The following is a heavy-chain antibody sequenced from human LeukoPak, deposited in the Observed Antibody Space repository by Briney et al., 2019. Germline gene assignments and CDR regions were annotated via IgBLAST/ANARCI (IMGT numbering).Heavy chain of an antibody. Sequence: GGSLRLSCVASGFTFSSYAMSWVRQAPGKGLEWVSAISGSGGSTYYADSVKGRFTISRDNSKNTLYLQMNSLRAEDTAVYYCAKNPRSYYDSSGYYSGYWGQGTLVTVSS. CDR1: GFTFSSYA. J-gene: IGHJ4*02. CDR3: AKNPRSYYDSSGYYSGY. V-gene: IGHV3-23*01. D-gene: IGHD3-22*01. CDR2: ISGSGGST.